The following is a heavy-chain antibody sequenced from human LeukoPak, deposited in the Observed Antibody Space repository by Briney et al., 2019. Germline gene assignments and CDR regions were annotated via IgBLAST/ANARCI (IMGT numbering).Heavy chain of an antibody. CDR3: ARQSIAARGYYYYMDV. J-gene: IGHJ6*03. V-gene: IGHV4-59*04. Sequence: SETLSLTCTVSGGSMSSYYWSWIRQPPGKGLEWIGSVYYSGSTHYNPSLKSQVTISVDTSKNHFSLRLSSVTAADTAVYYCARQSIAARGYYYYMDVWGKGTTVTVSS. CDR1: GGSMSSYY. CDR2: VYYSGST. D-gene: IGHD6-6*01.